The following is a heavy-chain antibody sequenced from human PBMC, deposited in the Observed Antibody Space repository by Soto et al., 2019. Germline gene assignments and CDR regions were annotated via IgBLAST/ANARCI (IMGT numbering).Heavy chain of an antibody. D-gene: IGHD3-22*01. CDR2: ISGSGGST. J-gene: IGHJ5*02. Sequence: GGSLRLSCAASGFTFSSYAMSWVRQAPGKGLEWVSAISGSGGSTYYADSVKGRFTISRDNSKNTLYLQMNSLRAEDTAVYYCAKATDSSGYYWGTGFDPWGQGTLVTVSS. V-gene: IGHV3-23*01. CDR3: AKATDSSGYYWGTGFDP. CDR1: GFTFSSYA.